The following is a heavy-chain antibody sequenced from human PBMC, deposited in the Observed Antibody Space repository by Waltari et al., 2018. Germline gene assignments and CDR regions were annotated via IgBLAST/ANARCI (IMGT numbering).Heavy chain of an antibody. J-gene: IGHJ4*02. CDR3: AKHPNSLYYFDS. Sequence: QLQLQESGPKLVKPSETLSLTCTVSGTSIAAHYFFWAWVRQSPGKGLEWIGSVLSSGQTYYSPALKDRVTVSLDASKDQFSLKLTSMTASDTAVYFFAKHPNSLYYFDSWGQGTLVAVPS. V-gene: IGHV4-39*01. D-gene: IGHD2-2*02. CDR1: GTSIAAHYFF. CDR2: VLSSGQT.